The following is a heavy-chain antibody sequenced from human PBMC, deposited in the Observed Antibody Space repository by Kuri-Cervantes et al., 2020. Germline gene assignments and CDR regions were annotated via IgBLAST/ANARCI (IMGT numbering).Heavy chain of an antibody. CDR2: ISGSGGST. Sequence: GESLKISCAASGFTFSSNAMSWVRQAPGKGLEWVSAISGSGGSTYYADSVKGRFTISRDNAKNSLYLQMNSMRADDTAVYYCARGRGGARYFDYWGRGPLVTVSS. J-gene: IGHJ4*02. D-gene: IGHD3-10*01. V-gene: IGHV3-23*01. CDR3: ARGRGGARYFDY. CDR1: GFTFSSNA.